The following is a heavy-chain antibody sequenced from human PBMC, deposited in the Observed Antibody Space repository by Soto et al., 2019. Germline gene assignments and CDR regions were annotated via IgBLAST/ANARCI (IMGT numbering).Heavy chain of an antibody. CDR1: SGSISSSNW. Sequence: QVQLQESGPGLVKPSGTLSLTCAVSSGSISSSNWWSWVRQPPGKGLEWIGEIYHSGSTNYNPSLKSRVTISVDKSKNQFSLKLSSVTAADTAVYYCARAPIAAAGTDYYYMDVWGKGTTVTVSS. V-gene: IGHV4-4*02. D-gene: IGHD6-13*01. CDR2: IYHSGST. J-gene: IGHJ6*03. CDR3: ARAPIAAAGTDYYYMDV.